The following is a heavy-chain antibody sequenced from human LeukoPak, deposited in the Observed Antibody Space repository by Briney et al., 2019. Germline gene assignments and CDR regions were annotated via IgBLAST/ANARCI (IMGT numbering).Heavy chain of an antibody. CDR3: ARDMTDWWFDP. J-gene: IGHJ5*02. V-gene: IGHV4-31*03. CDR1: GGSISSGGYY. CDR2: IYYSGST. D-gene: IGHD3-9*01. Sequence: SETLSLTCTVSGGSISSGGYYWSWIRQHPGKGLEWIGYIYYSGSTHYNPSLKSRVTISVDTSKNQFSLKPSSVTAADTAVYYCARDMTDWWFDPWGQGTLVTASS.